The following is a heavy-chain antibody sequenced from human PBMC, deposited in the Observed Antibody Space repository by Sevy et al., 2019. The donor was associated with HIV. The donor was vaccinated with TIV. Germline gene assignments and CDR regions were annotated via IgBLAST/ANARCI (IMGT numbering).Heavy chain of an antibody. J-gene: IGHJ4*02. D-gene: IGHD1-26*01. Sequence: GGSLRLSCAASGFTFSNYWMHWVREAPGKGLVWVSGIKNDGSSATYADSVKGRFTISRDSARNTLHLQMNSVRVEDTAVYYCARESSGGYRQSDYWGQGTLVTVSS. CDR2: IKNDGSSA. CDR1: GFTFSNYW. CDR3: ARESSGGYRQSDY. V-gene: IGHV3-74*01.